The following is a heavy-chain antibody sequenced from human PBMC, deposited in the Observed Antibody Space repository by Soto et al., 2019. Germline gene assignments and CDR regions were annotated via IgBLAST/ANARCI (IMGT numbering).Heavy chain of an antibody. CDR1: GATFSGNF. J-gene: IGHJ4*02. CDR3: TRDRSGATFPY. Sequence: QVQLVQSGAEVREPGASVKVSCKPSGATFSGNFFHWVRQAPGQGLEWMGWINPDNGDTNYAQKFQERVTMTRDTSISTAYMDLSRLRSDDTAVYFCTRDRSGATFPYWGQGTLVTGAS. CDR2: INPDNGDT. D-gene: IGHD1-26*01. V-gene: IGHV1-2*02.